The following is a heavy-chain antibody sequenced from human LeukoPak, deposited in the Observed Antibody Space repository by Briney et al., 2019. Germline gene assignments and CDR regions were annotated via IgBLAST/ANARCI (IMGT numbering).Heavy chain of an antibody. V-gene: IGHV3-49*04. Sequence: PGGSLRLSCTASGFTFGDYAMSWVRQAPGKGLEWVGFIRSKAYGGTAEYAASVKGRFTISRDDSKSIAYLQMNSLKTEDTAVYYCTRDMTGYYPRGYFDYWGQGTLVTVSS. CDR3: TRDMTGYYPRGYFDY. D-gene: IGHD3-9*01. CDR2: IRSKAYGGTA. J-gene: IGHJ4*02. CDR1: GFTFGDYA.